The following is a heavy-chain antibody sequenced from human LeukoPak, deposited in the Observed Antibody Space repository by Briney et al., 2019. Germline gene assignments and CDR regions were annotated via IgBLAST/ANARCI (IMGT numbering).Heavy chain of an antibody. V-gene: IGHV3-23*01. D-gene: IGHD3/OR15-3a*01. CDR2: ISGSGGST. CDR3: AKDPGRTGCFDY. J-gene: IGHJ4*02. Sequence: GGSLRLSCAASGFTFSSYAMSWVRQAPGKGLEWVSAISGSGGSTYYADSVKGRFTISRDNSKNALYLQMNSLRAEDTAVYYCAKDPGRTGCFDYWGQGTLVTVSS. CDR1: GFTFSSYA.